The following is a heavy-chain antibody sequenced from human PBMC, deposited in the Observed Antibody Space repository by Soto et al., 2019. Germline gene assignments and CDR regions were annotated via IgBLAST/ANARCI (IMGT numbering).Heavy chain of an antibody. D-gene: IGHD3-10*01. J-gene: IGHJ6*02. CDR2: INPNSGGT. V-gene: IGHV1-2*02. Sequence: GASVKVSCKASGYTFTGYYMHWVRQAPGQGLEWMGWINPNSGGTNYAQKFQGRVTMTRDTSISTAYMELSRLRSDDTAVYYCASADTMVRGVIIPPYYYYGMDVWGQGTTVTVSS. CDR3: ASADTMVRGVIIPPYYYYGMDV. CDR1: GYTFTGYY.